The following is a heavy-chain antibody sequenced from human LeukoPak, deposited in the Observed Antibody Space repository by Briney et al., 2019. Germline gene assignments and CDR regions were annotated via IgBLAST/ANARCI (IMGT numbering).Heavy chain of an antibody. CDR2: ISAYNGNT. V-gene: IGHV1-18*01. J-gene: IGHJ4*02. CDR3: ARGGYYDILTGYYRLSSFDY. CDR1: GYTFTSYG. D-gene: IGHD3-9*01. Sequence: ASVKVSCKASGYTFTSYGISWVRQAPGQGLEWMGWISAYNGNTNYAQKLQGRVTMTTDTSTSTAYMEPRSLRSDDTAVYYCARGGYYDILTGYYRLSSFDYWGQGTLVTVSS.